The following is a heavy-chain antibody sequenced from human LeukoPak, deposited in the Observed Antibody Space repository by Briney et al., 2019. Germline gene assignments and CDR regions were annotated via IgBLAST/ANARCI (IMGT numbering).Heavy chain of an antibody. J-gene: IGHJ3*02. CDR2: FDPEDGET. V-gene: IGHV1-24*01. CDR3: ATRYFDWVPNAFDI. CDR1: GYTLTELS. D-gene: IGHD3-9*01. Sequence: GASVKVSCKVSGYTLTELSMHWVRQAPGKGLEWMGGFDPEDGETIYAQKFQGRVTMTEDTSTDTTYMDLSSLRSEDTAVYYCATRYFDWVPNAFDIWGQGTMVTVSS.